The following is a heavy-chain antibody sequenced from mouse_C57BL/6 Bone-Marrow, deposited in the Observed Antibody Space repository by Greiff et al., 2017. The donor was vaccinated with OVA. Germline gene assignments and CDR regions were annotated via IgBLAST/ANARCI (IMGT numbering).Heavy chain of an antibody. J-gene: IGHJ1*03. V-gene: IGHV1-82*01. CDR2: IYPGDGDT. D-gene: IGHD4-1*01. CDR3: ELGRSRDFDV. Sequence: VQLQQSGPELVKPGASVKISCKASGYAFSSSWMNWVKQRPGKGLEWIGRIYPGDGDTNYNGKFKGKATLTADKSSSTAYMQLSSLTSEDSAVYVCELGRSRDFDVWGTGTTVTVSS. CDR1: GYAFSSSW.